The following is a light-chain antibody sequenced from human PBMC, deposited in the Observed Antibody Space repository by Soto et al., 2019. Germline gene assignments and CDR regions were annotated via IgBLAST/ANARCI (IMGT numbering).Light chain of an antibody. J-gene: IGKJ1*01. CDR2: GAS. Sequence: EIVMTQSPATLSVSPGERATLSCRASQSVSSNLAWYQQKPGQAPRLLIYGASTRATGIPARFSGSGSGTEFTLTISSLQSEDFATYYCQQTYSTWTFGQGTKVEI. V-gene: IGKV3-15*01. CDR3: QQTYSTWT. CDR1: QSVSSN.